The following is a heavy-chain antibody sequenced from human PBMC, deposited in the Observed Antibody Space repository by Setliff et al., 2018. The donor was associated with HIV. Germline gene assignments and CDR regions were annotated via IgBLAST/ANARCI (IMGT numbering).Heavy chain of an antibody. CDR2: VSSSAKTI. CDR1: GFTFSSYE. Sequence: QTGGSLRLSCTASGFTFSSYEMNWVRQAPGKGLEWVSYVSSSAKTIYYVDSVKGRFTISRGNDQNSLYLQMNSLRAEDTAVHYCARGAYGSGSYEINFWGQGTLVTVSS. D-gene: IGHD3-10*01. V-gene: IGHV3-48*03. J-gene: IGHJ4*02. CDR3: ARGAYGSGSYEINF.